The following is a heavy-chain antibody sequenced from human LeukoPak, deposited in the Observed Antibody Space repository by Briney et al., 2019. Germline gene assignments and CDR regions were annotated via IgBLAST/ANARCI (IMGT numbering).Heavy chain of an antibody. CDR2: ISGSGGDT. V-gene: IGHV3-23*01. J-gene: IGHJ6*02. CDR1: GFTFSSFA. D-gene: IGHD3-22*01. CDR3: AKVRFDSSGYYYTYYYYGMDV. Sequence: PGGSLRLSCAASGFTFSSFAMIWGRQAPGKGLEWVSGISGSGGDTYYADSVKGRFTVSRDNSKSTLYLQMTSLRAEDTAVYFCAKVRFDSSGYYYTYYYYGMDVWGQGTTVTVSS.